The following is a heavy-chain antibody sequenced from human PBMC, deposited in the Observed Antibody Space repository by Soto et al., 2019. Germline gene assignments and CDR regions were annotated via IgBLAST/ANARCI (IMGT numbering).Heavy chain of an antibody. CDR2: INAGNGNT. D-gene: IGHD6-19*01. CDR3: ASAAAVAADFDY. Sequence: QVQLVQSGAEEKKPGASVKVSCKASGYTFTGYAMHWVRQAPGQRLEWMGWINAGNGNTKYSQKFQGRVTITRDTSASTAYMECSSLRAEDTAVYYCASAAAVAADFDYWCQGTLVTVSS. V-gene: IGHV1-3*05. J-gene: IGHJ4*02. CDR1: GYTFTGYA.